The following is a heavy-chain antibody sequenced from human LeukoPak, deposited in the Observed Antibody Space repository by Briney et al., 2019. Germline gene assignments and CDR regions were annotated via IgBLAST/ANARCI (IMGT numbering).Heavy chain of an antibody. V-gene: IGHV4-59*01. CDR1: GGSISSYY. D-gene: IGHD5-12*01. CDR3: AREYCGYQTYFDY. Sequence: SETLSLTCTVSGGSISSYYWSWIRQPPGKGLEWIGYIYYSGSTNYNPSLKSRVTISVDTFKNQFSLKLSSVTAADTAVYYCAREYCGYQTYFDYWSQGTLVTVSS. CDR2: IYYSGST. J-gene: IGHJ4*02.